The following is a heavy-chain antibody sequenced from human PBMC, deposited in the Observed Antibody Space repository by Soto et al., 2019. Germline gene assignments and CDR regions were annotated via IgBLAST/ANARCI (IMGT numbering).Heavy chain of an antibody. V-gene: IGHV3-23*01. D-gene: IGHD6-19*01. CDR3: AKDPLWYDSAWYRPPGFDP. J-gene: IGHJ5*02. Sequence: GGSLRLSCAASGFTFSNYAMSWVRQAPGKGLEWVSAITAYGDTTHYADSVKGPFTISRDSPKNTLYLQMDSLRAEDTAVYYCAKDPLWYDSAWYRPPGFDPWGQGTLVTVSS. CDR2: ITAYGDTT. CDR1: GFTFSNYA.